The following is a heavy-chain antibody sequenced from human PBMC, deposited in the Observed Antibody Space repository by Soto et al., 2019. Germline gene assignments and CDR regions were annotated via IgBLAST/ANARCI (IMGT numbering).Heavy chain of an antibody. CDR3: ARAEVVSGDFDY. Sequence: QVQLVQSGAEVKKPGASVKVSCKASGYTFTSYAMHWVRQAPGQRLEWMGWINAGNGNTKYSQKFQGRVTITRDTSVSTAYMELSSLRSEDTAVYYCARAEVVSGDFDYWGQGTLVTVSS. CDR1: GYTFTSYA. CDR2: INAGNGNT. D-gene: IGHD3-22*01. J-gene: IGHJ4*02. V-gene: IGHV1-3*01.